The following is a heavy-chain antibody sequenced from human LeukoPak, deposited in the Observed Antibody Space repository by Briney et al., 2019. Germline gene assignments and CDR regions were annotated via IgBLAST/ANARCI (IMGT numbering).Heavy chain of an antibody. D-gene: IGHD6-19*01. Sequence: GASVKVSCKASGYTFTSYYMHWVRQAPGQGLEWMGIINPSGGSTSYAQKFQGRVTMTRDTSTSTVYMELSSLRSEDTAVYYCARVTRSGSSGQTFDIWGQGTMVTVSS. CDR3: ARVTRSGSSGQTFDI. CDR1: GYTFTSYY. CDR2: INPSGGST. J-gene: IGHJ3*02. V-gene: IGHV1-46*01.